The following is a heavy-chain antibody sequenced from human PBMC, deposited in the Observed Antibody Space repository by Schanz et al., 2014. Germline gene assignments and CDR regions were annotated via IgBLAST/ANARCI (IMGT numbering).Heavy chain of an antibody. V-gene: IGHV3-23*01. Sequence: EVHLLESGGGLVPPGGSLRLSCAASGFTFSSHWMHWVRQAPGKGLEWVSSISSGGGSTYYADSVKGRFTISRDNSKSTLYLQMNSLRAEDTAVYYCANNWNLDYWGQGTLVTVSS. CDR3: ANNWNLDY. D-gene: IGHD1-20*01. CDR2: ISSGGGST. J-gene: IGHJ4*02. CDR1: GFTFSSHW.